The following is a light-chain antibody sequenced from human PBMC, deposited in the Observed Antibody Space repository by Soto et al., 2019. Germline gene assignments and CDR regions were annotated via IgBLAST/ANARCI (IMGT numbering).Light chain of an antibody. J-gene: IGKJ3*01. CDR1: QSLLQNNGYHY. V-gene: IGKV2-28*01. CDR2: LVS. CDR3: RQPLHPTLT. Sequence: DIVMTQSPLSLPVTPGEPASISCRASQSLLQNNGYHYLNWYLQKPGQSPQLLIYLVSNRASGVPDRVSGSGPGPDSTLRTSRVEAGDVGVYYRRQPLHPTLTFCPATKEHFK.